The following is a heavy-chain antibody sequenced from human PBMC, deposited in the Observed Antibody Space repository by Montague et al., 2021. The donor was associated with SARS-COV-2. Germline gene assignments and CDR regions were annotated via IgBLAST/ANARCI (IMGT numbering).Heavy chain of an antibody. D-gene: IGHD3-10*01. Sequence: LVKPTQTLTLTCTFSGFSLSTSGMCVSWIRQPPGKALEWIGYIYYSGSTNYNPSLKSRVTISVDTSKNQFSLKLSSVTAADTAVYYCARDGSGSYYNVHQNWFDPWGQGTLVTVSS. CDR3: ARDGSGSYYNVHQNWFDP. V-gene: IGHV4-61*08. CDR1: GFSLSTSGMC. CDR2: IYYSGST. J-gene: IGHJ5*02.